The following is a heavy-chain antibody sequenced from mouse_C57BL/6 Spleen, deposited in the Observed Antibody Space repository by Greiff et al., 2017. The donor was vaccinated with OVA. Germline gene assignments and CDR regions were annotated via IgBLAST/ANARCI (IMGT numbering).Heavy chain of an antibody. V-gene: IGHV1-62-2*01. D-gene: IGHD2-10*02. CDR1: GYTFTEYT. J-gene: IGHJ2*01. CDR2: FYPGSGSI. Sequence: VQVVESGAELVKPGASVKLSCKASGYTFTEYTIHWVKQRSGQGLEWIGWFYPGSGSIKYNEKFKDKATLTADKSSSTVYMELSRLTSEDSAVYFCARHEDRYGNLPYFDYWGQGTTLTVSS. CDR3: ARHEDRYGNLPYFDY.